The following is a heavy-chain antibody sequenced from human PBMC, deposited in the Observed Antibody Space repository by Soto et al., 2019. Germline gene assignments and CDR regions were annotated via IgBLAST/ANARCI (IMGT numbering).Heavy chain of an antibody. CDR3: ASPLPTEGVFDL. CDR2: IYYSGST. J-gene: IGHJ2*01. CDR1: GGSISSSSFY. V-gene: IGHV4-39*01. D-gene: IGHD4-17*01. Sequence: QLQLQESGPGLVRPSETLSLTCTVSGGSISSSSFYWAWIRQPPGKGLEWIGNIYYSGSTYYNPSLKSRVTISVDTSKNQFSLKLTSVTAADTAVYYCASPLPTEGVFDLWGRGTLVTVTS.